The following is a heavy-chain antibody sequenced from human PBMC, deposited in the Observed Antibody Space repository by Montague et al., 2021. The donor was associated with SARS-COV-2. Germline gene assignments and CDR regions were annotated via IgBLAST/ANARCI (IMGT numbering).Heavy chain of an antibody. CDR2: ISISGST. D-gene: IGHD6-19*01. J-gene: IGHJ4*02. CDR3: ARDIAVAGVFDN. Sequence: TLSLTCTVSGGSVSSGSHYWSWIRQPAGKGLEWIGRISISGSTXYNPSLKSRVTISVDTSKNQFSLKLSSVTAADTAVYYCARDIAVAGVFDNWGQGTLVTVSS. CDR1: GGSVSSGSHY. V-gene: IGHV4-61*02.